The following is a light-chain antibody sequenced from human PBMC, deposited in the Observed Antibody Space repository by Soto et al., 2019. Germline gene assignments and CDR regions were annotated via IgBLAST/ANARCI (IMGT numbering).Light chain of an antibody. CDR3: QQYGEWPPSYT. J-gene: IGKJ2*01. V-gene: IGKV3-15*01. CDR1: QSVDNN. Sequence: EIVMTQSPATLSVSPGESATLSCRASQSVDNNLAWYQQKPGRAPRLLIYDASTSATGIPARFSGSRSGTEFTLTISSLQSEAFAVYYCQQYGEWPPSYTFGQGTKLEIK. CDR2: DAS.